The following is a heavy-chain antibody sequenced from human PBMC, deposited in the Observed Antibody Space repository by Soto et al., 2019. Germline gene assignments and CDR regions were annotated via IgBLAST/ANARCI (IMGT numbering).Heavy chain of an antibody. CDR2: VYYRGRS. CDR3: VSQRTSVLTQAYFDY. D-gene: IGHD2-8*01. Sequence: SETLSLTCTVSGGSVSNSNYYWGWIRQSPGKGLEWIGSVYYRGRSYSKSSVESRVTISVDTSKNQFSLNLNSVIASDTAVYFCVSQRTSVLTQAYFDYWGPGALVTVS. J-gene: IGHJ4*02. V-gene: IGHV4-39*01. CDR1: GGSVSNSNYY.